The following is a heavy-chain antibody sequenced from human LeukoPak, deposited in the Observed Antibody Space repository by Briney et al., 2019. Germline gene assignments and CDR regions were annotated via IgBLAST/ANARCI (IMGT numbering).Heavy chain of an antibody. J-gene: IGHJ6*02. V-gene: IGHV4-31*03. CDR1: GGSISSGGYY. CDR2: IYYSGST. D-gene: IGHD5-18*01. Sequence: PSETLSLTCTVSGGSISSGGYYWSWIRQHPGKGLEWIGYIYYSGSTYYNPSLNSRVTISVDTSKNQFSLKLSSVTAADTAVYYCARDTGSYSYGPYYYYGMDVWGQGTTVTVSS. CDR3: ARDTGSYSYGPYYYYGMDV.